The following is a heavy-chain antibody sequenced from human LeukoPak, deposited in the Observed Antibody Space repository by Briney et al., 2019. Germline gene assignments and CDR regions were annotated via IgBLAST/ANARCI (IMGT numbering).Heavy chain of an antibody. V-gene: IGHV6-1*01. CDR3: ARDPRTPAFDF. CDR1: GDSVSSNSAA. J-gene: IGHJ4*02. Sequence: SQTLSLTCAISGDSVSSNSAAWSWIRQSPSRGIEWLGTTYYRSKWYNDYAVSVKSRITINPDTSKNQFSLQLNSVTPEDTAVYYCARDPRTPAFDFWGQGTLVTVSS. CDR2: TYYRSKWYN. D-gene: IGHD1-14*01.